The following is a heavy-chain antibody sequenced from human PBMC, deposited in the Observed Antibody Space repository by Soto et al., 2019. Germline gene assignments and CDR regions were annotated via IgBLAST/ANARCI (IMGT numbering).Heavy chain of an antibody. CDR3: AIGDRSSWIGNH. D-gene: IGHD6-6*01. CDR2: IIPIFETA. CDR1: GGTFSSHA. Sequence: QVHLVQSGAEVTKAGSSVKVSCKASGGTFSSHAFSWVRQAPGQGLEWVGGIIPIFETANYAQEFQGRVTISADESKNTVILELNNLRSDEPAIYFCAIGDRSSWIGNHWGPGTQVTVS. J-gene: IGHJ4*02. V-gene: IGHV1-69*01.